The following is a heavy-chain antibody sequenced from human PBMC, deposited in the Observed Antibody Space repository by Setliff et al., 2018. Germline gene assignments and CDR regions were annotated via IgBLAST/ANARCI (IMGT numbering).Heavy chain of an antibody. Sequence: GGSLRLSCAASGFTFSSSAMAWVRQAPGKGLEWVSAISSTITSTYYADSVKGRFTISRDNSKNTLYLQMNSLTAEDTAVYYCAKHGAYNDFLTGYNFYYDMDVWGQGTTVTVSS. CDR3: AKHGAYNDFLTGYNFYYDMDV. J-gene: IGHJ6*02. D-gene: IGHD3-9*01. V-gene: IGHV3-23*01. CDR1: GFTFSSSA. CDR2: ISSTITST.